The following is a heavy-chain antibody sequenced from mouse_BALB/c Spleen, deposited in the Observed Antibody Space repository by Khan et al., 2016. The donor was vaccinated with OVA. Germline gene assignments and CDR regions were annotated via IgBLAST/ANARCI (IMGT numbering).Heavy chain of an antibody. V-gene: IGHV3-2*02. D-gene: IGHD1-1*01. J-gene: IGHJ2*01. CDR3: ARGNYYGYYFDY. Sequence: EVKLLESGPGLVKPSQSLSLTCTVTGYSITSGYAWNWIRQFPGNKLEWMGYKSYSGVTSYTPSLKSRISITRDPSKNQFFLQLNSVTTEDTATYYCARGNYYGYYFDYWGQGTTLTVSS. CDR2: KSYSGVT. CDR1: GYSITSGYA.